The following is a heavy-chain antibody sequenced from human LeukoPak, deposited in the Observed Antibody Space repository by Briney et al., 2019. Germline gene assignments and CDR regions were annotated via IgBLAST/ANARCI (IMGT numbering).Heavy chain of an antibody. D-gene: IGHD4-17*01. V-gene: IGHV3-21*01. Sequence: PGGPLRLSCAASGFTFSSYSMNWVRQAPGKGLEWVSSISSSSSYIYYADSVKGRFTISRDNAKNSLYLQMNSLRAEDAAVYYCASWAPYGSTGRYWGQGTLVTVSS. J-gene: IGHJ4*02. CDR1: GFTFSSYS. CDR2: ISSSSSYI. CDR3: ASWAPYGSTGRY.